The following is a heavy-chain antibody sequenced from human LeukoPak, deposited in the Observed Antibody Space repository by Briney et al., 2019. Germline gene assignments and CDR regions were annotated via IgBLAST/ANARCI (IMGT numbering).Heavy chain of an antibody. J-gene: IGHJ6*03. V-gene: IGHV4-38-2*01. CDR3: ARLSYYYYYMDV. Sequence: SETLSLTCAVSGFSISSDNYWGWIRQPPGKGLEWIGSIYHTGSTYYSPSLKSRVTISVDTSKNQFSLKLNSVTAADTAVYYCARLSYYYYYMDVWGRGTTVSVSS. CDR2: IYHTGST. CDR1: GFSISSDNY. D-gene: IGHD3-10*01.